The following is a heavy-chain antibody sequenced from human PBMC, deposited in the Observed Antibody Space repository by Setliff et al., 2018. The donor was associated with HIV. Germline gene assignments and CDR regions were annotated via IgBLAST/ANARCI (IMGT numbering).Heavy chain of an antibody. CDR2: VFYSGST. V-gene: IGHV4-39*07. CDR3: ARGTRGGYDPPF. D-gene: IGHD5-12*01. Sequence: PSETLSLTCAVSGGSISSSSYYWDWIRQPPGKGLEWIGSVFYSGSTYYNPSLKSRVTVSAGPSKSQFYLKMRSVTATDTAVYYCARGTRGGYDPPFWGQGTMVTVSS. J-gene: IGHJ4*02. CDR1: GGSISSSSYY.